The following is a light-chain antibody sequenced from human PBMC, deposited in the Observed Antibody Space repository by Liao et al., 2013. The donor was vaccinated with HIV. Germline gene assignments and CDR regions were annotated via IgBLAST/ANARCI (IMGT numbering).Light chain of an antibody. CDR1: NIGSKS. V-gene: IGLV3-21*04. J-gene: IGLJ2*01. Sequence: SYELTQPPSVSVAPGKTARITCGGDNIGSKSVHWYQQKPGQAPVLAMYYDTDRPSGIPERFSGSNSGNTATLTIIRVEAADEADYYCHVWDSSSHHVVFGGRDQADRP. CDR3: HVWDSSSHHVV. CDR2: YDT.